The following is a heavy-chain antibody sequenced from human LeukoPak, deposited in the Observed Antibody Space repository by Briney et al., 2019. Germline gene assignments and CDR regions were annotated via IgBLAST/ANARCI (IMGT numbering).Heavy chain of an antibody. D-gene: IGHD1-26*01. V-gene: IGHV1-2*02. CDR1: GYTFTGYY. CDR3: AREHGVGATTTSIY. J-gene: IGHJ4*01. Sequence: GASVKVSCKASGYTFTGYYMHWVRQAPGQGLEWMGWINPNSGGTNYAQKFQGRVTMTRDTSISTAYMELSRLRSDDTAVYYCAREHGVGATTTSIYWGQGTLVTVSS. CDR2: INPNSGGT.